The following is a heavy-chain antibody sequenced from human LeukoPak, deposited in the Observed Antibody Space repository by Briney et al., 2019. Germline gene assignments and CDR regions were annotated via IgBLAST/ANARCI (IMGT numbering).Heavy chain of an antibody. CDR3: ARDAGSGSYWDYYYYYMDV. CDR1: GFTFSSYG. Sequence: GGTLRLSCAASGFTFSSYGMSWVRQAPGKGLGWVSAISGSGGSTYYADSVKGRFTISRDNAKNSLYLQMNSLRAEDTAVYYCARDAGSGSYWDYYYYYMDVWGKGTTVTVSS. V-gene: IGHV3-23*01. J-gene: IGHJ6*03. CDR2: ISGSGGST. D-gene: IGHD3-10*01.